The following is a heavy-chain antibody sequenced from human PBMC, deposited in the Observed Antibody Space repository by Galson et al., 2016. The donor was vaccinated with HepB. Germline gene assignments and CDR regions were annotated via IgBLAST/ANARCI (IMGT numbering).Heavy chain of an antibody. CDR1: GFTFSAYA. J-gene: IGHJ4*02. CDR2: ILDNGETT. Sequence: SLRLSCAASGFTFSAYAMTWVRQVSGQGLEWVSGILDNGETTYYAGSVKGRFTISRDNFKDMLYLQMNNLRADDTAVYYCARAAQWESDFWGRGTLVIVSS. CDR3: ARAAQWESDF. V-gene: IGHV3-23*01. D-gene: IGHD1-26*01.